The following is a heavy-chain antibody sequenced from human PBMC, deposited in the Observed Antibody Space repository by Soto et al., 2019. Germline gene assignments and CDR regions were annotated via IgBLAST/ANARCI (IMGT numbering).Heavy chain of an antibody. Sequence: QVQLVQSGAEVKEPGASVKVSCRASGYTFTNYAIHWVRQAPGQRLEWMGWLNPGNGNTKYPQKFQGRVTITRDTSASTAYMFLSSLRSEDTAVYYCARDQGIPYCGGDGYSDWYFDLWGRGTLVTVSS. V-gene: IGHV1-3*01. CDR3: ARDQGIPYCGGDGYSDWYFDL. D-gene: IGHD2-21*01. CDR1: GYTFTNYA. J-gene: IGHJ2*01. CDR2: LNPGNGNT.